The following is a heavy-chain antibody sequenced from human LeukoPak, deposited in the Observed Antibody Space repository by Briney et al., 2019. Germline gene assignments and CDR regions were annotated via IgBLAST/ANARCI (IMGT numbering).Heavy chain of an antibody. J-gene: IGHJ4*02. CDR3: ARVVRRYSSSWYNY. D-gene: IGHD6-13*01. V-gene: IGHV1-69*13. CDR1: GGTFSSYA. Sequence: SVEVSCKASGGTFSSYAISWVRQAPGQGLEWMGGIIPIFGTANYAQKFQGRVTITADESTSTAYMELSSLRSEDTAVYYCARVVRRYSSSWYNYWGQGTLVTVSS. CDR2: IIPIFGTA.